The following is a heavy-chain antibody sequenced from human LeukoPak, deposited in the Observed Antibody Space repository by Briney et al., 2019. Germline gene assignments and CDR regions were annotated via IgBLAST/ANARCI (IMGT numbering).Heavy chain of an antibody. J-gene: IGHJ4*02. CDR2: IYYSRST. D-gene: IGHD4-11*01. CDR3: AREPIYSKDQYYFDY. Sequence: SETLSLTCTVSGGSISSYYWSWIRQPPGKGLEWIGYIYYSRSTNYNPSLKSRVTISVDTSKNQFSLKLSSVTAADTAVYYCAREPIYSKDQYYFDYWGQGTLVTVSS. CDR1: GGSISSYY. V-gene: IGHV4-59*01.